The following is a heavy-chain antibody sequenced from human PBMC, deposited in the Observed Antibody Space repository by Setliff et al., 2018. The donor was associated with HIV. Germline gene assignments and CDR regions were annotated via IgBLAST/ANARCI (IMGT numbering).Heavy chain of an antibody. CDR3: VRDEKRAAGGSMYYFDY. V-gene: IGHV1-18*01. CDR1: GYHFGFYG. J-gene: IGHJ4*02. D-gene: IGHD5-12*01. Sequence: ASVKVSCKASGYHFGFYGISWVRQAPGQGLEWMGWVNEDNGDRNFAPSVQGRIALTTDTSTNTAYMELTNLRSDDTALYFCVRDEKRAAGGSMYYFDYWVQGTLVTVSS. CDR2: VNEDNGDR.